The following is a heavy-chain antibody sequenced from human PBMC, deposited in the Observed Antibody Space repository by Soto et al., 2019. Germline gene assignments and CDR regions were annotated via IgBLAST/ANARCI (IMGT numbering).Heavy chain of an antibody. J-gene: IGHJ4*02. Sequence: GGSLRLSWAASGFTVSSNYMSWVRQAPGKGLEWVSVIYSGGSTYYADSVKGRFIISRDDSKNTLFLQMNSLRAEDTAVYYCATAKLLLPWLFDYWGQGALVTVSS. CDR1: GFTVSSNY. CDR3: ATAKLLLPWLFDY. V-gene: IGHV3-66*01. D-gene: IGHD2-15*01. CDR2: IYSGGST.